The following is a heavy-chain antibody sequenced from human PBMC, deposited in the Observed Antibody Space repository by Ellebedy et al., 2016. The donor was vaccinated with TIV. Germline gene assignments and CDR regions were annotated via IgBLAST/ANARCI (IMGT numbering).Heavy chain of an antibody. D-gene: IGHD1-26*01. CDR1: GFTFSSYN. Sequence: PGGSLRLSCAASGFTFSSYNMNWVRQAPGKGLEWVSSISGSSYYIFYADSGKGRFTISRDNSKNTLYLQMNGLRAEDTAVYYCAKDRIVGARKFDDWGQGTLVTVSS. CDR3: AKDRIVGARKFDD. V-gene: IGHV3-21*04. CDR2: ISGSSYYI. J-gene: IGHJ4*02.